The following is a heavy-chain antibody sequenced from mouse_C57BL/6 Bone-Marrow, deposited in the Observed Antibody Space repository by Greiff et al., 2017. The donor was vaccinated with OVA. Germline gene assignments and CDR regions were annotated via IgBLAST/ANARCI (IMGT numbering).Heavy chain of an antibody. CDR1: GFTFSSYG. CDR2: ISSGGSYT. Sequence: EVKLVESGGDLVKPGGSLKLSCAASGFTFSSYGLSWVRQTPDKRLEWVATISSGGSYTYYPDSVKGRFTISRDNAKNTLYLQMSSLKAEDTSMYYCARHRITTVADYYAMDYRGQGTSVTGAS. D-gene: IGHD1-1*01. CDR3: ARHRITTVADYYAMDY. V-gene: IGHV5-6*02. J-gene: IGHJ4*01.